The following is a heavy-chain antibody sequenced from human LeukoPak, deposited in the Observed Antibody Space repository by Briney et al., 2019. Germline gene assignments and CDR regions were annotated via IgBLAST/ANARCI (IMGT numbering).Heavy chain of an antibody. J-gene: IGHJ5*02. V-gene: IGHV3-30*01. CDR1: GFTFSIYA. Sequence: GGSVRLSCAAAGFTFSIYAMQSVRQDAGKGRGWVAVISYDGSNKYYADSVKGRFTISRDNSKNTLYLQMNRLRAEDTAVYYCARVWVITGWFDPWGQGTLVTVSS. D-gene: IGHD2-21*01. CDR2: ISYDGSNK. CDR3: ARVWVITGWFDP.